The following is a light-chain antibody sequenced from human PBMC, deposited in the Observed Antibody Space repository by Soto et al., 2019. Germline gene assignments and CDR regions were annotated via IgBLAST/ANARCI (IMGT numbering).Light chain of an antibody. V-gene: IGKV3-20*01. J-gene: IGKJ4*01. CDR3: QQFGSSPLT. Sequence: EIVVTQSPATLSVSPGERATLSCRASQSVSSNYLAWYQQKPGQAPRLLIYGASTRATGIPARFSGSGSGTDFTLTISRLEPEDFAVYYCQQFGSSPLTFGGGTKVDIK. CDR2: GAS. CDR1: QSVSSNY.